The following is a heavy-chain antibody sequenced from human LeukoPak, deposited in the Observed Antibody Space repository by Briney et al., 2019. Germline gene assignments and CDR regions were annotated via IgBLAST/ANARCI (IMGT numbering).Heavy chain of an antibody. Sequence: ASVKVSCKASGYTFTGYYIFWVRQAPGQGLECMGWINPKSGATSNAQSFQGRVTMTRDTSINTAYMEVSRLTSDDTAVYYCATDVRDWGQGTLVTVSS. CDR2: INPKSGAT. V-gene: IGHV1-2*02. J-gene: IGHJ4*02. CDR1: GYTFTGYY. CDR3: ATDVRD.